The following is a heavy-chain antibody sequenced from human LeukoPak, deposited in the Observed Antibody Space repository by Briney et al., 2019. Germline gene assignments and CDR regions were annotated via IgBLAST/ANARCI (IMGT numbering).Heavy chain of an antibody. CDR1: GYTFTNYG. D-gene: IGHD6-13*01. CDR3: ARGPIAAAGDY. Sequence: ASVKVSCKASGYTFTNYGNTWVRQAPGQGLEWMGWINSNNGDTNYTQKLQGRVTMTTDTSTSTAYMELRSLSSDDTAVYYCARGPIAAAGDYWGQGTLVTVSS. CDR2: INSNNGDT. J-gene: IGHJ4*02. V-gene: IGHV1-18*01.